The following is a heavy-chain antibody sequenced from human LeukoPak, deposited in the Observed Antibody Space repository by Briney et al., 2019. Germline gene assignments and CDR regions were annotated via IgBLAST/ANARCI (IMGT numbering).Heavy chain of an antibody. J-gene: IGHJ4*02. Sequence: GGALRLSRAASGFTFSSYGMHWVRQAPGKGLEWVAFIRYDGSNKYYSDSVKSRLIISRDNSNNTLYLQMNSLRAEDTAVYYCAKRSAYYDFWSGILDYWGQGTLVTVSS. CDR3: AKRSAYYDFWSGILDY. D-gene: IGHD3-3*01. V-gene: IGHV3-30*02. CDR1: GFTFSSYG. CDR2: IRYDGSNK.